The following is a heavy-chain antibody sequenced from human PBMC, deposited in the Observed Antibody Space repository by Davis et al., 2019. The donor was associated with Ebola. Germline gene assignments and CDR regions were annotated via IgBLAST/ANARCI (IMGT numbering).Heavy chain of an antibody. D-gene: IGHD2/OR15-2a*01. J-gene: IGHJ4*02. V-gene: IGHV3-21*01. CDR3: ARERLEEYQVDY. CDR2: ISSSSSYI. Sequence: GGSLRLSCAASGFTFSSYSMNWVRQAPGKGLEWVSSISSSSSYIYYADSVKGRFTISRDNSKNTLYLQMNSLRAEDTAVYYCARERLEEYQVDYWGQGTLVTVSS. CDR1: GFTFSSYS.